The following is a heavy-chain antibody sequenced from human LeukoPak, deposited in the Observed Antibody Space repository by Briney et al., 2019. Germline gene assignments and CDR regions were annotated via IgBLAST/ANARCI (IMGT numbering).Heavy chain of an antibody. CDR2: ISYDGSNK. D-gene: IGHD6-13*01. CDR3: AKATFSAAGYFDY. V-gene: IGHV3-30*18. Sequence: GGSLRLSCAASGFTFSSYGMHWVRQAPGKGLEWVAVISYDGSNKYYADSVKGRFTISRDNSKNTLYLQMNSLRAEDTAVYYCAKATFSAAGYFDYWGQGTLVTVSS. CDR1: GFTFSSYG. J-gene: IGHJ4*02.